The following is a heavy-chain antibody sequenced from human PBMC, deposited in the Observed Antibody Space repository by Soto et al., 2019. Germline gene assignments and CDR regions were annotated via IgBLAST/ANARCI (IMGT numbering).Heavy chain of an antibody. CDR2: INPNSGGT. V-gene: IGHV1-2*02. J-gene: IGHJ4*02. CDR3: ARARYYDSSGYYHEPWYYFDY. Sequence: GASVKVSCKASGYTFTGYYMHWVRQAPGQGLEWMGWINPNSGGTNYAQKFQGRVTMTRDTSISTAYMELSRLRSDDTAVYYCARARYYDSSGYYHEPWYYFDYWGQGTLVTAPQ. D-gene: IGHD3-22*01. CDR1: GYTFTGYY.